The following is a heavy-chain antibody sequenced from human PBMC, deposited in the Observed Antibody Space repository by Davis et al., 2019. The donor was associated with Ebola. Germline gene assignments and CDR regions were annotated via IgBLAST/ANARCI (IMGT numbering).Heavy chain of an antibody. CDR3: ARGVGATRFDWFDP. D-gene: IGHD1-26*01. V-gene: IGHV3-53*04. Sequence: GESLKISCAASGFIISTNYMGWVRQAPGRGLEWVSVIYSGGSTDYPDSVKGRFTISRHNSKNTLYLQMNNLRLEDTAVYYCARGVGATRFDWFDPWGQGTLVTVSS. CDR2: IYSGGST. CDR1: GFIISTNY. J-gene: IGHJ5*02.